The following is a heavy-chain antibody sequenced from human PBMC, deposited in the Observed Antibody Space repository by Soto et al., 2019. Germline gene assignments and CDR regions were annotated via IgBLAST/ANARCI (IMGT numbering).Heavy chain of an antibody. J-gene: IGHJ2*01. CDR3: AGGQCSSSCSYLNL. CDR2: IYYSGTT. D-gene: IGHD2-2*01. CDR1: GGSINSGGSY. V-gene: IGHV4-31*03. Sequence: QVQLQESGPGLVKPSQTLSLTCTVSGGSINSGGSYWSWIRQSPGEGLEWIGYIYYSGTTYYNPSLKSRVSISLDTSKTQFSLNLSSVTAADTAIYYCAGGQCSSSCSYLNLWGRGTLVTVSS.